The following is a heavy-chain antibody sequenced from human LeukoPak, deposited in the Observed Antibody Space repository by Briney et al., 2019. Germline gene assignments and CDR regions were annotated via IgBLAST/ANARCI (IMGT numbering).Heavy chain of an antibody. V-gene: IGHV3-7*01. CDR3: ARDSADFWSGYYYYYGMDV. CDR1: GFTFSTYW. CDR2: IKQDGSEK. D-gene: IGHD3-3*01. Sequence: GGSLRLSCAASGFTFSTYWMTWVRQAPGKGLEWVANIKQDGSEKYYVDSVKGRFTISRDNAKNSLYLQMNSLRAEDTAAYYCARDSADFWSGYYYYYGMDVWGQGTRSPSP. J-gene: IGHJ6*02.